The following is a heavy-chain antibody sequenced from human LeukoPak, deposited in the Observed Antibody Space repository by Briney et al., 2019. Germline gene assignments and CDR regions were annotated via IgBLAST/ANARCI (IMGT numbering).Heavy chain of an antibody. D-gene: IGHD3-22*01. V-gene: IGHV4-39*01. Sequence: SQTLSLTCTIFGDSVSRSDSYWDWIRQPPGKGLEWIGTIYYSGRTYYSPSLKSRVTLSVDMSNNQFSLTLSSVTAADTALYFCARRRYYDSSGYLEWGQGTLVTVSS. CDR1: GDSVSRSDSY. J-gene: IGHJ1*01. CDR3: ARRRYYDSSGYLE. CDR2: IYYSGRT.